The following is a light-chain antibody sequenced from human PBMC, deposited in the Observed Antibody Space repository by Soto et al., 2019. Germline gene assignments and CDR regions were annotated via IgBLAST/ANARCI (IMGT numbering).Light chain of an antibody. CDR3: QQLYSNPLT. Sequence: DIQMTQSPSSLSASLGDRVTITCRASQSISSYLACYQQKPRKAPKLLIYDASTLQSAVTSRFSGSGSGTEFTLPIISMQPPDFATYYCQQLYSNPLTFGQGTRLEIK. CDR2: DAS. J-gene: IGKJ5*01. CDR1: QSISSY. V-gene: IGKV1-9*01.